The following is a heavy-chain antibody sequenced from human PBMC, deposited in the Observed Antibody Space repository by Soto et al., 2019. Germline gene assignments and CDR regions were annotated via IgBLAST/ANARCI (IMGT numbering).Heavy chain of an antibody. CDR3: TSVRWGISDY. CDR2: IYSDGST. Sequence: SLRLSCAASGFTVSSKYMTWVRQGPGKGLEWVSVIYSDGSTYYADSVKGRFTISRDNSKNTVYLQMNSLRADDTAVYYCTSVRWGISDYWGQGTLVTVSS. J-gene: IGHJ4*02. V-gene: IGHV3-53*01. D-gene: IGHD7-27*01. CDR1: GFTVSSKY.